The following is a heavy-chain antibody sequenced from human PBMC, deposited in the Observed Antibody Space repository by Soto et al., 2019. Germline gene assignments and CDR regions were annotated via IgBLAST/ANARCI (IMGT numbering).Heavy chain of an antibody. V-gene: IGHV3-74*01. D-gene: IGHD2-21*02. Sequence: EVQLVESEGGLVQPGGSLRLSCAASGFTFSYYWMHWVRQAPRQGLVWVSRIHSDGSSTTYADSVKGRFTISRDNAKNTLYLQMNDLRAEDTAVYYCARGDRGDFDLWGQGTMVTVSS. CDR2: IHSDGSST. CDR1: GFTFSYYW. CDR3: ARGDRGDFDL. J-gene: IGHJ3*01.